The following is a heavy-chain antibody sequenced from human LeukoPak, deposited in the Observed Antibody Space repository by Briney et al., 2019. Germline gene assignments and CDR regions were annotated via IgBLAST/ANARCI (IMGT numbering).Heavy chain of an antibody. V-gene: IGHV4-39*07. Sequence: SETLSLTCTVSGGSISSSPYYWGWIRQPPGKGLEWIGGIYYSGTTHYSPSLESRVTISVDTSKNQFSLKLSSVTAADTAVYYCAGPSGRYYYYYMDVWGKGTTVTVSS. CDR3: AGPSGRYYYYYMDV. CDR2: IYYSGTT. CDR1: GGSISSSPYY. J-gene: IGHJ6*03.